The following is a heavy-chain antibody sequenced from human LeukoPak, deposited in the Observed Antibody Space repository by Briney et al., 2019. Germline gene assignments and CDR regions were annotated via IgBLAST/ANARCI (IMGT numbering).Heavy chain of an antibody. CDR3: ARAGAVLRYFDWSSNWIDP. D-gene: IGHD3-9*01. J-gene: IGHJ5*02. CDR1: GNSISSGDNY. Sequence: PSETLSLTCTVSGNSISSGDNYWSWIRQPAGKGLEWIGRIYTSGSTNYNPSLKSRVTISVDTSKNQFSLKLSSVTAADTAVYYCARAGAVLRYFDWSSNWIDPWGQGTLVTVSS. V-gene: IGHV4-61*02. CDR2: IYTSGST.